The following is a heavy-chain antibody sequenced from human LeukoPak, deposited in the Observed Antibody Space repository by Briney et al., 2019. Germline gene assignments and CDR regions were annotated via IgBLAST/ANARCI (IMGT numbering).Heavy chain of an antibody. Sequence: RPGGSLRLSCAASRFTLSNYWMSWVRQAPGKGLEWVANIKQDGSETYYVDPVKGRFTISRDNAKNSLSLQMNSLRAEDAAVYYCARQRGSGCLDYWGQGTLVTVSS. CDR2: IKQDGSET. CDR1: RFTLSNYW. J-gene: IGHJ4*02. V-gene: IGHV3-7*01. D-gene: IGHD6-19*01. CDR3: ARQRGSGCLDY.